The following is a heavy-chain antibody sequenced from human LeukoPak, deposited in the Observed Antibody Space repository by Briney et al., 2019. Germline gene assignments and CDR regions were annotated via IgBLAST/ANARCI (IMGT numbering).Heavy chain of an antibody. CDR2: IIPIFGTA. CDR1: GGTFSSYA. Sequence: SVRVSCKASGGTFSSYAISWVRQAPGQGLEWMGGIIPIFGTANYAQKFQGRVTITADESTSTAYMELSSLRSEDTAVYYCVGYNSFDSSRPTAAPVDYWGQGTLVTVSS. V-gene: IGHV1-69*13. CDR3: VGYNSFDSSRPTAAPVDY. J-gene: IGHJ4*02. D-gene: IGHD5-24*01.